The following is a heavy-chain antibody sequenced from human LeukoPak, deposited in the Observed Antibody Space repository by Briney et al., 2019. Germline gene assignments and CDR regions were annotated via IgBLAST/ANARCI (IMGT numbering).Heavy chain of an antibody. CDR1: GFTFSSYD. Sequence: GGSLRLSCAASGFTFSSYDMSWVRQAPGKGLEWVSGISGSGDSTYHADSVKGRFTVSRDNSRNTLYLQMNSPRAEDTAVYYCAKGHWEGGYMFDYWGQGTLVTVSS. J-gene: IGHJ4*02. D-gene: IGHD5-12*01. CDR2: ISGSGDST. V-gene: IGHV3-23*01. CDR3: AKGHWEGGYMFDY.